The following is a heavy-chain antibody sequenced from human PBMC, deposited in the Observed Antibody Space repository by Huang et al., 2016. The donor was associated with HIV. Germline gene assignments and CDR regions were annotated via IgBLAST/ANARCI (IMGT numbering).Heavy chain of an antibody. J-gene: IGHJ5*02. CDR1: GFSLNTGAMG. V-gene: IGHV2-5*01. CDR2: IYWNDDK. Sequence: QITLKESGPTVVKPTQTLTLTCTFSGFSLNTGAMGVGWIRQPPGKALEWLALIYWNDDKRYTPSLKTRLTITKDTSKNQVVLKITNVTPADTATYYCAHTFAAELLTNYSHPWGQGAPVTVSS. CDR3: AHTFAAELLTNYSHP. D-gene: IGHD1-26*01.